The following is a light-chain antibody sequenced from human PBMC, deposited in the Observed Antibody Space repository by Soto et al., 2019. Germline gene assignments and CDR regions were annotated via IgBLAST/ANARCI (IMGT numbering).Light chain of an antibody. CDR3: CSYAGSSTFV. CDR2: EGS. CDR1: SIDVGSYNL. V-gene: IGLV2-23*01. Sequence: QPVLTQPASVSGSPGQSITISCTGTSIDVGSYNLVSWYQQHPGKAPKLMIYEGSKRPSGVSNRFSGSKSGNTASLTISGLQAEDEADYYCCSYAGSSTFVFGTGTKLTVL. J-gene: IGLJ1*01.